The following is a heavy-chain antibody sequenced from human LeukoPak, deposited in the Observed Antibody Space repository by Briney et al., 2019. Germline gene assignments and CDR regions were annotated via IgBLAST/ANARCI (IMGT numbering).Heavy chain of an antibody. CDR1: GGSFSGYY. CDR3: ARGPRTAAEYFQH. Sequence: SETLSLTCAVYGGSFSGYYWSWIRQPPGKGLEWIGEINHSGSTNHNPSLKSRVTISVDTSKNQFSLKLSSVTAADTAVYYCARGPRTAAEYFQHWGQGTLVTVSS. J-gene: IGHJ1*01. V-gene: IGHV4-34*01. CDR2: INHSGST. D-gene: IGHD2-2*01.